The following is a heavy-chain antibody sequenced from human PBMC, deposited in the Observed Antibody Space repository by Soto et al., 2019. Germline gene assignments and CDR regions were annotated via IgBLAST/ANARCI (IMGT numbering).Heavy chain of an antibody. J-gene: IGHJ3*02. CDR1: GGSISSGGYY. Sequence: SETLSLTCTVSGGSISSGGYYWSWIRQHPGKGLEWIGYIYYSGSTYYNPSLKSRVTISVDTSKNQFSLKLSSVTAADTAVYYCAREYDFWSFDAFDIWGQGTMVTVSS. V-gene: IGHV4-31*03. CDR2: IYYSGST. CDR3: AREYDFWSFDAFDI. D-gene: IGHD3-3*01.